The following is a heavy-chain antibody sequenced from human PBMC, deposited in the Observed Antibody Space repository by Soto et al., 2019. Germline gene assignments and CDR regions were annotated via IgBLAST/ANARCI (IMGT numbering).Heavy chain of an antibody. CDR3: ARVGYSSPT. Sequence: GESLKISWKASGCSFTSYWVAWVRQVPGKGLEWMGIIYPGDSDTRYSPSFQGRVTMTRNTSISTAYMELSSLRSEDTAVYYCARVGYSSPTWGQGTLVTVSS. CDR1: GCSFTSYW. J-gene: IGHJ5*02. D-gene: IGHD6-13*01. V-gene: IGHV5-51*01. CDR2: IYPGDSDT.